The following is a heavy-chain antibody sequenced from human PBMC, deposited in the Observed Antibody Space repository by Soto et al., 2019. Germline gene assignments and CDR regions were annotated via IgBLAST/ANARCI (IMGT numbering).Heavy chain of an antibody. CDR3: AKRLARYSNLYYYGMDV. D-gene: IGHD4-4*01. CDR1: GFTFTSYA. Sequence: GGSLRLSCAASGFTFTSYAMTWVRQAPGKGLEWVSSISGSGGSIFYADSVKGRFTISRDNSKNTLYLQMNSLRAEDTAVYYCAKRLARYSNLYYYGMDVWGQGTTVTVSS. V-gene: IGHV3-23*01. CDR2: ISGSGGSI. J-gene: IGHJ6*02.